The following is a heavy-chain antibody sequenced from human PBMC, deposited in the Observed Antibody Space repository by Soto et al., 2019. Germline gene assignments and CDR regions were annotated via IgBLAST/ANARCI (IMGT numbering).Heavy chain of an antibody. J-gene: IGHJ3*02. Sequence: GGSLRLSCAASGFTFSSYSMNWVRQAPGKGLEWVSPISSSSYIYYADSVKGRFTISRDNAKNSLYLQMNSLRAEDTAVYYCARAAAGTDAFDIWGQGTMVTVSS. CDR1: GFTFSSYS. CDR3: ARAAAGTDAFDI. CDR2: ISSSSYI. V-gene: IGHV3-21*01. D-gene: IGHD6-13*01.